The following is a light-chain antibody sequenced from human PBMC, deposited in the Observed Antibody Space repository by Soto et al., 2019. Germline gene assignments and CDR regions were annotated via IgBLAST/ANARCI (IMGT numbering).Light chain of an antibody. V-gene: IGLV2-11*01. CDR2: DVS. Sequence: QSALTQPRSVSGSPGQSVTISCTGTSSDVGAYNFVSWYQHNPGKAPKLMIFDVSARPSGVPDRFSCSKSANTASLTISGLQTEDEADYYCCSYAGTYIPLFGGGTKVTVL. CDR3: CSYAGTYIPL. CDR1: SSDVGAYNF. J-gene: IGLJ2*01.